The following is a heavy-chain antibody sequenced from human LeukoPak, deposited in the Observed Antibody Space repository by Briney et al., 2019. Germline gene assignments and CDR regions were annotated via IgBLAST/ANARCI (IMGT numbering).Heavy chain of an antibody. D-gene: IGHD1-26*01. Sequence: GGSLRLSCAASGSTFSSYSMNWVRQAPGKGLEWVSHITASGTAMFYADSVKGRFTISRDNAKNSLYLQMNSLRDEDTAVYYCASNGSYRFDYWGQGTLVTVSS. CDR2: ITASGTAM. J-gene: IGHJ4*02. CDR1: GSTFSSYS. V-gene: IGHV3-48*02. CDR3: ASNGSYRFDY.